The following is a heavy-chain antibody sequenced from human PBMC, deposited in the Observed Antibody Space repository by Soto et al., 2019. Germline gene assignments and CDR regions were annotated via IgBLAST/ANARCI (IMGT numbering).Heavy chain of an antibody. CDR2: IYHAGSP. CDR1: GGSISSSSW. J-gene: IGHJ3*01. D-gene: IGHD2-21*02. V-gene: IGHV4-4*02. CDR3: ARGLSFRGDFDV. Sequence: HLQESGPGLVKPSGTLSLTCDVSGGSISSSSWWTWVRQSPGKGLEWIGEIYHAGSPNYNRSFQSRVTILADKSKNHFSLRLTSVTAADTAIYYCARGLSFRGDFDVWGQGTKVTVSS.